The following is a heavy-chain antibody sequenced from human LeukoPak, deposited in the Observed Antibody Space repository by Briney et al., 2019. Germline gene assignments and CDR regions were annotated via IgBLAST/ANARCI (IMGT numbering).Heavy chain of an antibody. D-gene: IGHD1-1*01. CDR3: AKDFEQDGAGNTDAFDM. CDR2: INWDGSRT. J-gene: IGHJ3*02. CDR1: GFTFDEYA. Sequence: GGSLRLSCVASGFTFDEYAMAWVRQAPGKGLEWVSLINWDGSRTYYGDSVKGRFTISRDNNKRSLYLQMNSLSADDTALYYCAKDFEQDGAGNTDAFDMWGQGTMVTVSS. V-gene: IGHV3-43D*03.